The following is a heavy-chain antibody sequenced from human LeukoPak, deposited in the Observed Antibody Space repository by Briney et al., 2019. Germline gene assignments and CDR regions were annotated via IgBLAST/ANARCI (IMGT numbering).Heavy chain of an antibody. CDR1: GFTFSSYA. V-gene: IGHV3-23*01. CDR3: ARGQRHSSSWYGPDAFDI. CDR2: ISGSGSNT. D-gene: IGHD6-13*01. J-gene: IGHJ3*02. Sequence: GGFLRLSCAASGFTFSSYAMNWVRQAPGKGLEWVSGISGSGSNTYYADSVMGRFTISRDNSKNTLYLQMNSLRAEDTAVYYCARGQRHSSSWYGPDAFDIWGQGTMVTVSS.